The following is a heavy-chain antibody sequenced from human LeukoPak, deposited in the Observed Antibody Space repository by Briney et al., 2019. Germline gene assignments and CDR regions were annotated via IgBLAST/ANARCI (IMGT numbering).Heavy chain of an antibody. CDR3: ARGGRRGLDY. D-gene: IGHD3-16*01. V-gene: IGHV3-21*01. J-gene: IGHJ4*02. Sequence: GGSPRLSCAASGFTFSSYSMNWVRQAPGKGLGWVSSISSSSSYIYYADSVKGRFTISRDNAKNSLYLQMNSLRAEDTAVYYCARGGRRGLDYWGQGTLVTVSS. CDR2: ISSSSSYI. CDR1: GFTFSSYS.